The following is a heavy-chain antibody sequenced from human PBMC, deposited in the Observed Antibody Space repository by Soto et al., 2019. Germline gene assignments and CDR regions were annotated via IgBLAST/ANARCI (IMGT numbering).Heavy chain of an antibody. Sequence: EVQLVAAGGNLVQPGGSLGLSCAASGFTFSTYWMSWFRRTPGKGLEWVANIKQDGSEKTYVDSVKGRFTISRDNAKNSLYLQMNSLTAEDTALYYSARDGGWPLSFDIWGQGTMVTVSS. CDR1: GFTFSTYW. CDR2: IKQDGSEK. CDR3: ARDGGWPLSFDI. V-gene: IGHV3-7*01. J-gene: IGHJ3*02. D-gene: IGHD6-19*01.